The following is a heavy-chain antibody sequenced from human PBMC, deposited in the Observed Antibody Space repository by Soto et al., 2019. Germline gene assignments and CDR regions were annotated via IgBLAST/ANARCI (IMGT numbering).Heavy chain of an antibody. D-gene: IGHD2-8*01. Sequence: ASVTVYSTSSGSSFASCRITLGRQAPGQGLEWMGWISAHNGDTTYAQKFQGRVTMTTDTSTRTAFMELRNLRSDDTAVYFCARVRLKLFDYWGQGTLVSVSS. CDR1: GSSFASCR. J-gene: IGHJ4*02. V-gene: IGHV1-18*04. CDR2: ISAHNGDT. CDR3: ARVRLKLFDY.